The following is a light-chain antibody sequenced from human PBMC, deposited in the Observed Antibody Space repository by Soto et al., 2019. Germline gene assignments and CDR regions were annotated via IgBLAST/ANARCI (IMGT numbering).Light chain of an antibody. CDR1: QSISSW. V-gene: IGKV1-5*01. J-gene: IGKJ1*01. Sequence: DIQMTQSPSTLSASVGDRVTITCRASQSISSWLAWYQQKPGKAPKLLIYDASSLESGVPSSFSGSGSGTEFTLTIRGLQPEDFATYYCKQYSSYWTCGQGTKVDIK. CDR2: DAS. CDR3: KQYSSYWT.